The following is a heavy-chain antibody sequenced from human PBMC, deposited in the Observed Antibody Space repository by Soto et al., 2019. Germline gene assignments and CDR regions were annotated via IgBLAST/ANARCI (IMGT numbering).Heavy chain of an antibody. CDR1: GGTFSSYA. CDR2: IIPIFGTA. J-gene: IGHJ4*02. Sequence: ASVKVSCKASGGTFSSYAISWVRQAPGQGLEWMGGIIPIFGTANYAQKFQGRVTITADESTSTAYMELSSLRSEDTAVYYCARSSDSSGYYFPALTLDYWGQGTLVTVSS. CDR3: ARSSDSSGYYFPALTLDY. V-gene: IGHV1-69*13. D-gene: IGHD3-22*01.